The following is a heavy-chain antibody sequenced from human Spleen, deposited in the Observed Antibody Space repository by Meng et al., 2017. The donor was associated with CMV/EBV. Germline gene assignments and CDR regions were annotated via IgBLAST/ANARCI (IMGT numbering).Heavy chain of an antibody. CDR1: GGPFISYS. D-gene: IGHD2-15*01. J-gene: IGHJ4*02. Sequence: CQASGGPFISYSINWVRQAPGPGLELVGRIIPLAALTNYGQKFQGRVTIIADKSTSTAYMELSSLSSEDTAVYYCARGRVKDYPLTFWGQGTLVTVSS. CDR3: ARGRVKDYPLTF. CDR2: IIPLAALT. V-gene: IGHV1-69*02.